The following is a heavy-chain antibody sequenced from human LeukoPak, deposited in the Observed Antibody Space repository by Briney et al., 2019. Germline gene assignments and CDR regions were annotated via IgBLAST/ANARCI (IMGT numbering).Heavy chain of an antibody. J-gene: IGHJ6*04. CDR2: FSGSGDST. D-gene: IGHD5-18*01. Sequence: LRLYGVGTGFTFSWYALGWVRQAAGKGLDGVSAFSGSGDSTYYAVSVPGRFTKARDNSKTTLYLQLPSLRAEDTAAYYCAKDRGPAMVKYYFGMDVWGTGTTVTVSS. CDR1: GFTFSWYA. V-gene: IGHV3-23*01. CDR3: AKDRGPAMVKYYFGMDV.